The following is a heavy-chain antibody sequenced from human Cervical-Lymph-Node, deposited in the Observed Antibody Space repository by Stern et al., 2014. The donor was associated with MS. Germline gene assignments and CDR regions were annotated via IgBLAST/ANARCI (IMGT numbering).Heavy chain of an antibody. D-gene: IGHD4-17*01. V-gene: IGHV3-30*18. CDR3: AKDWEYDGDIGWYSDV. Sequence: VQLEESGGGVVQPGRSLRVSCAASGFAFSHYGMNWVRQAPGKGLEWVAFISYDVSTKYYADSVKGRFTISRDNSNDMVYLQMDSLRTEDTAVYYCAKDWEYDGDIGWYSDVWGRGTLVTVSS. J-gene: IGHJ2*01. CDR2: ISYDVSTK. CDR1: GFAFSHYG.